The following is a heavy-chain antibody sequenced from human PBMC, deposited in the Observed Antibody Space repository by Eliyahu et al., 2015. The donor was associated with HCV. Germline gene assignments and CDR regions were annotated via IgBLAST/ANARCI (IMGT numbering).Heavy chain of an antibody. CDR1: VCXXXSSXYY. D-gene: IGHD3-3*01. CDR3: ASLLGDFWSGYRHYYYGMDV. V-gene: IGHV4-39*01. J-gene: IGHJ6*02. Sequence: QLQLQESGPGLVKPSETLSLTXTVXVCXXXSSXYYWGWIRQPPGTGLEWIGSIYYSGXTYYNPSLKSRVTISVDTSKNQFSLKLSSVTAADTAVYYCASLLGDFWSGYRHYYYGMDVWGQGTTVTVSS. CDR2: IYYSGXT.